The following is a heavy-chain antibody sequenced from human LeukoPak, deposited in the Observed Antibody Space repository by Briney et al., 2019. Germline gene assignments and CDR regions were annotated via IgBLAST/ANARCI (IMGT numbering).Heavy chain of an antibody. CDR2: ISGSGGST. CDR1: GFTFSSYA. J-gene: IGHJ4*02. V-gene: IGHV3-23*01. Sequence: GGSLRLSCAASGFTFSSYAMSWVRQAPGKGLEWVSAISGSGGSTYYADSVKGRFTISRDNSKNTLYLPMNSLRAEDTAVYYCAKSESGLRLGELSSFDYWGQGTLVTVSS. CDR3: AKSESGLRLGELSSFDY. D-gene: IGHD3-16*02.